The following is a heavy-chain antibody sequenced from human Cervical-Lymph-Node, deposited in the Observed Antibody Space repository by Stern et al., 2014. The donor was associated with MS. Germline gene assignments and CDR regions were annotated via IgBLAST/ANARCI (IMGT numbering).Heavy chain of an antibody. J-gene: IGHJ4*02. D-gene: IGHD2-21*01. CDR3: ARDGGSAYCADDCFDY. CDR1: GYSFTSYA. Sequence: VQLVESGPELKKPGAAVKVSCKASGYSFTSYAMNWVRQAPGQGLEWMGWINAKSWNPTYTQGFTGRFVFSLDTSVSTAYLQITSLKAEDTAVYYCARDGGSAYCADDCFDYWGQGTLVTVSS. CDR2: INAKSWNP. V-gene: IGHV7-4-1*02.